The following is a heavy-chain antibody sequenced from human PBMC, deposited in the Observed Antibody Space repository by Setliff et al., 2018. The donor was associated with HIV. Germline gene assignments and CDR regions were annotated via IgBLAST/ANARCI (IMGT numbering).Heavy chain of an antibody. J-gene: IGHJ2*01. D-gene: IGHD3-16*01. Sequence: GGSLRLSCAASGFTFSTYNMNWVRQAPGKGLEWLSYITGSTTIMYYADSVKGRFTISRDNSKNTLYMQMSSLRAEDTAVYYCAKTLPTFSTYNWYFDLWGRGTLVTVSS. CDR2: ITGSTTIM. CDR3: AKTLPTFSTYNWYFDL. CDR1: GFTFSTYN. V-gene: IGHV3-48*01.